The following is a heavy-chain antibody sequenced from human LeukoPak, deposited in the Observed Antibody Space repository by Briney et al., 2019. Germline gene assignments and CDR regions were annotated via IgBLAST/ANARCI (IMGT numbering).Heavy chain of an antibody. V-gene: IGHV3-53*01. J-gene: IGHJ6*03. CDR2: IYSGGST. CDR3: ARGVAGFSEDYYYHMDV. CDR1: GFTVSSNY. D-gene: IGHD2-15*01. Sequence: GGSLRLSCAASGFTVSSNYMSWVRQAPGKGLEWVSVIYSGGSTYYADSVKGRFTISRDNSKNTLYLQMNSLRAEDTAVYYCARGVAGFSEDYYYHMDVWGKGTTVTVSS.